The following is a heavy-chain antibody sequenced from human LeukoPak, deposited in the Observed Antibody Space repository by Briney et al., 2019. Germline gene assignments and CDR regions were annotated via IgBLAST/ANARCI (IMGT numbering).Heavy chain of an antibody. V-gene: IGHV1-69*13. CDR1: GGTFSSYA. Sequence: SVKVSCKASGGTFSSYAISWVRQAPGQGLEWMGGIIPIFGTANYAQKFQGRVTITADESTSTAYMELSSLRSENTAVYYCARDNGPGGAAAFDYWGQGTLVTVSS. CDR2: IIPIFGTA. D-gene: IGHD6-13*01. J-gene: IGHJ4*02. CDR3: ARDNGPGGAAAFDY.